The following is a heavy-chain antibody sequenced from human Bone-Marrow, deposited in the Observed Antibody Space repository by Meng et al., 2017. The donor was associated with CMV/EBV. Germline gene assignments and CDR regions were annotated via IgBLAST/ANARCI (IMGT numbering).Heavy chain of an antibody. Sequence: FDDYGRTWVRQAPGKGLEWVSGSNYNAGVTGYADSVKGRFTISRDNAKNLLYLQMNSLRAEDTAVYYCARGHDFWSGYYLTGRLDPWGQGTLVTVSS. CDR2: SNYNAGVT. CDR1: FDDYG. CDR3: ARGHDFWSGYYLTGRLDP. J-gene: IGHJ5*02. V-gene: IGHV3-20*03. D-gene: IGHD3-3*01.